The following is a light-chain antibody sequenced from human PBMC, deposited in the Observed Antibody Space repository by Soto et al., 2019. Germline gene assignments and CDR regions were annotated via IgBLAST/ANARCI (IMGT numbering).Light chain of an antibody. V-gene: IGKV3-20*01. CDR1: QSVSSN. CDR3: HLHGYSSGT. J-gene: IGKJ1*01. Sequence: EIVMTQSPATLSVSPGERATLSCRASQSVSSNLAWYQQKPGQAPRLLVYGASSRATGIPDRFSGSGSGTDFTLTISRLEPEDFAVYYCHLHGYSSGTFGQGTKVDIK. CDR2: GAS.